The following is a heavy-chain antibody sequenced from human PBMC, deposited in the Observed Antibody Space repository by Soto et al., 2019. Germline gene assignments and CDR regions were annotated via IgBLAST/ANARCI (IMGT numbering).Heavy chain of an antibody. CDR3: ARHSNQLLGFDY. V-gene: IGHV5-10-1*01. J-gene: IGHJ4*02. D-gene: IGHD2-2*01. CDR2: VDPSDSYT. Sequence: EVQLVQSGAEVKKPGESLRISCKGSGYSFTSYWISWVRQMPGKGREWMGRVDPSDSYTNYSPSFQGHVTISADKSISTAYRQWSSLKASDTAMYYCARHSNQLLGFDYWGQGTLVTVSS. CDR1: GYSFTSYW.